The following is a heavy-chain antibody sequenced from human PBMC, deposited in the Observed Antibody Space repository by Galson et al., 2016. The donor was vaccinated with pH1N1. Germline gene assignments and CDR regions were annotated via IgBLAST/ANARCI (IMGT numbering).Heavy chain of an antibody. Sequence: SLRLSCAVSGFTFGRSAMSWVRQAPGKGLEWLSGISASGSGTYYADSVEGRFSISRDSSENTLYLQMNSLRVDDTATYYCAKHASGNYYDPGGYGALDFWGQGTLVTVSS. J-gene: IGHJ4*02. D-gene: IGHD3-22*01. V-gene: IGHV3-23*01. CDR1: GFTFGRSA. CDR2: ISASGSGT. CDR3: AKHASGNYYDPGGYGALDF.